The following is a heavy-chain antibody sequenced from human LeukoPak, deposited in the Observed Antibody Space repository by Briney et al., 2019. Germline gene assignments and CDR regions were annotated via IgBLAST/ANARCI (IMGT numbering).Heavy chain of an antibody. V-gene: IGHV3-33*01. Sequence: GGSLRLSCAASGFTFSSYRMHWVRQAPGKGLEWVAVIWYDGSNKYYADPVKGRFTISRDNSKNTLYLQMNSLRAEDTAVYYCARDEYYYYGMDVWGQGTTVTVSS. CDR3: ARDEYYYYGMDV. CDR2: IWYDGSNK. J-gene: IGHJ6*02. CDR1: GFTFSSYR.